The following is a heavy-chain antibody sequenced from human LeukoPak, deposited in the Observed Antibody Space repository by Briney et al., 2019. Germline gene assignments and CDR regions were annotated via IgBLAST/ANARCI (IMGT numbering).Heavy chain of an antibody. J-gene: IGHJ6*03. CDR2: TYYRSKWYN. D-gene: IGHD6-13*01. Sequence: SQTLSLTCAISGDSVSSNSAAWNWIRQSPSRGLEWLGRTYYRSKWYNDYAVSVKSRITINPDTSKNQFSLQLNSVTPEDTAVYYCARGIAATPFVYYYMDVWGKGTTVTISS. CDR1: GDSVSSNSAA. V-gene: IGHV6-1*01. CDR3: ARGIAATPFVYYYMDV.